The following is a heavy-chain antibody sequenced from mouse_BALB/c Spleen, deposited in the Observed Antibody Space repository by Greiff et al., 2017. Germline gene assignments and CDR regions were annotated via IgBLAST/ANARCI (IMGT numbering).Heavy chain of an antibody. V-gene: IGHV2-9*02. CDR3: ARDHYYGSSYSAMDY. Sequence: VKLMESGPGLVAPSQSLSLTCTVSGFSLTSYGVHWVRQPPGKGLEWLGVIWAGGSTNYNSALMSRLSISKDNSKSQVFLKMNSLQTDDTAMYYCARDHYYGSSYSAMDYWGQGTSVTVSS. CDR2: IWAGGST. CDR1: GFSLTSYG. D-gene: IGHD1-1*01. J-gene: IGHJ4*01.